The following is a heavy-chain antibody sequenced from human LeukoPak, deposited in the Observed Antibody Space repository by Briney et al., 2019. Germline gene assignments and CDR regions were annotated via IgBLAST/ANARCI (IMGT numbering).Heavy chain of an antibody. CDR1: GFTFSSYA. Sequence: PGGSLRLSCAASGFTFSSYAMSWVRQAPGKGLEWVSAISGSGGSTYYADSVKGRFTISRDNSKNTLYLQMNSLRAEGTAVYYCAKDQNYDILTGSPWYWGQGTLVTVSS. D-gene: IGHD3-9*01. CDR2: ISGSGGST. V-gene: IGHV3-23*01. J-gene: IGHJ4*02. CDR3: AKDQNYDILTGSPWY.